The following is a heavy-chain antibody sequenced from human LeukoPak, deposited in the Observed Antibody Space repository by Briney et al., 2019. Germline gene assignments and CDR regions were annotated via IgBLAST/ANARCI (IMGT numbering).Heavy chain of an antibody. CDR2: IYTSGST. CDR3: ARNQWLAEEGRDHNWFDP. CDR1: GGSFSGYY. J-gene: IGHJ5*02. Sequence: SETLSLTCAVYGGSFSGYYWSWIRQPAGKGLEWIGRIYTSGSTNYNPSLKSRVTISVDTSKNQFSLKLSSVTAADTAVYYCARNQWLAEEGRDHNWFDPWGQGTLVTVSS. V-gene: IGHV4-59*10. D-gene: IGHD6-19*01.